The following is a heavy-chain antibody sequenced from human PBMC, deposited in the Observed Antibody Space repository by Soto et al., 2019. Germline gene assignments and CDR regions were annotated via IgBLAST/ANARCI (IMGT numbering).Heavy chain of an antibody. CDR3: AKDRHRSGSPHPFDY. CDR2: IWNDGSHK. CDR1: GFTFSRSG. Sequence: GGSLRLSCAASGFTFSRSGMHWVRQAPGKGLEWVAIIWNDGSHKYYADSVKGRFTISRDNSKNTLYLQMNSLRAEDTAVYYCAKDRHRSGSPHPFDYWGQGTLVTVSS. V-gene: IGHV3-33*06. J-gene: IGHJ4*02. D-gene: IGHD3-22*01.